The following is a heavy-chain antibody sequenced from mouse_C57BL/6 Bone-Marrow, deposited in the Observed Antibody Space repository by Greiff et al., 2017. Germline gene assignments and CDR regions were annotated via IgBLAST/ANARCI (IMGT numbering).Heavy chain of an antibody. Sequence: QVQLQQPGAELVKPGASVTLSCKASGYTFTSYWMHWVKQRPGQGLEWIGMIHPNSGSTNYNEKFKSKATLTVDKSSSTAYMQLSSLTSEDSAVYYCAREGIYYVKDLFDYWGQGTTLTVSS. CDR3: AREGIYYVKDLFDY. CDR1: GYTFTSYW. J-gene: IGHJ2*01. D-gene: IGHD2-1*01. CDR2: IHPNSGST. V-gene: IGHV1-64*01.